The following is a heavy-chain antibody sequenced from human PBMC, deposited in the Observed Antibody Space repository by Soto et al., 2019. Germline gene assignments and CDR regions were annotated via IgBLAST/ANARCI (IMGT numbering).Heavy chain of an antibody. Sequence: GGSLRLSCAASGFPFSSYGMHWVRQAPGKGLEWVAVISYDGSNKYYADSVKGRFTISRDNSKNTLYLQMNSLRAEDTAVYYCAKDAAVGIVVVVASYYFDYWGQGTLVTVSS. CDR3: AKDAAVGIVVVVASYYFDY. D-gene: IGHD2-15*01. CDR1: GFPFSSYG. V-gene: IGHV3-30*18. CDR2: ISYDGSNK. J-gene: IGHJ4*02.